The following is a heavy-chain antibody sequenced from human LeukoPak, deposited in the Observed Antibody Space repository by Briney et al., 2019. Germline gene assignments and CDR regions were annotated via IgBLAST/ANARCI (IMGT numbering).Heavy chain of an antibody. J-gene: IGHJ1*01. V-gene: IGHV3-7*01. CDR2: IKEDGSRE. CDR1: GFTFSTYW. CDR3: ARDSPGYGAYVS. D-gene: IGHD5-12*01. Sequence: PGGSLRLSCAASGFTFSTYWMTWVRQAPGKGLEWVANIKEDGSREYYVDSVKGRFTISRDNAKNSLYLQRDSLTAEDTAVYYCARDSPGYGAYVSWGQGTLVSVSS.